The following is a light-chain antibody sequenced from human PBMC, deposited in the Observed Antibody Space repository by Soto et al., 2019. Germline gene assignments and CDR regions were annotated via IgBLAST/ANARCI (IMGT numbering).Light chain of an antibody. Sequence: QSALTQPASVSGSPGQSITISCTGTSSDVGGYNYVSWYQQHPGKAPKLMIYDVSNRPSGVSNRFSGSKSGNTASLTISGLQAEDEADYYCSSYTSSSTLARVFGGGTK. CDR2: DVS. CDR3: SSYTSSSTLARV. CDR1: SSDVGGYNY. V-gene: IGLV2-14*01. J-gene: IGLJ2*01.